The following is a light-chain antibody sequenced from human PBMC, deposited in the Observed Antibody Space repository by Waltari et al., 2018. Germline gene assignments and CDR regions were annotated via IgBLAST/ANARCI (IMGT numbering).Light chain of an antibody. J-gene: IGKJ1*01. Sequence: EIVLTQSPGTLSLPPGERATLSCRASQSVSRTLAWYQQKPGQAPKLLSYGASIRATGIPDRFTGSGSGTDFSLTISSLDPEDFAIYFCQHYVRLPATFGQGTKVEIK. CDR2: GAS. V-gene: IGKV3-20*01. CDR1: QSVSRT. CDR3: QHYVRLPAT.